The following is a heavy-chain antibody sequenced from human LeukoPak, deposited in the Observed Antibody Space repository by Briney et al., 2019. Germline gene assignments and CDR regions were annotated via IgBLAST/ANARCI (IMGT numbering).Heavy chain of an antibody. CDR1: GFTFSXXX. V-gene: IGHV3-30-3*01. D-gene: IGHD3-22*01. J-gene: IGHJ4*02. CDR2: ISYDGSNK. Sequence: LSCAASGFTFSXXXXXWVXQXPXXXLXXVXXISYDGSNKYYADSVKGRFTISRDNSKNTLYLQMNSLRAEDTAVYYCARDPTVIXXXYFDYWGQGTLVTVSP. CDR3: ARDPTVIXXXYFDY.